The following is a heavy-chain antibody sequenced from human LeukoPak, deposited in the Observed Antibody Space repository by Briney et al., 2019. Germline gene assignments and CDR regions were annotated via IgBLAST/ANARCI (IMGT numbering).Heavy chain of an antibody. V-gene: IGHV1-69*05. CDR3: ARGNWNYASFWFDP. D-gene: IGHD1-7*01. CDR2: IIPIFGTA. Sequence: SVKVSRKASGGTFSSYAISWVRQAPGQGLEWMGRIIPIFGTANYAQKFQGRVTITTDESTSTAYMELSSLRSEDTAVYYCARGNWNYASFWFDPWGQGTLVTVSS. J-gene: IGHJ5*02. CDR1: GGTFSSYA.